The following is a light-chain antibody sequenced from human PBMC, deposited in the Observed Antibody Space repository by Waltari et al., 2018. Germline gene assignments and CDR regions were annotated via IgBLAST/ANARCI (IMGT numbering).Light chain of an antibody. CDR2: GAS. Sequence: DIVLTQSPGTLSLSPGERDTLSCRASQSVSSSYLAWYQQTPGQAPRLLIYGASSRATGIPDRFSGSGSGTDFTLTISRLEPEDFAVYYCQQYGSSPYTFGQGTKLEIK. CDR3: QQYGSSPYT. V-gene: IGKV3-20*01. CDR1: QSVSSSY. J-gene: IGKJ2*01.